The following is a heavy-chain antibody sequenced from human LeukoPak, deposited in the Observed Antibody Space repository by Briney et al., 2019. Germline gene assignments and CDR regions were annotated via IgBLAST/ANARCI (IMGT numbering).Heavy chain of an antibody. D-gene: IGHD1-1*01. Sequence: PGGSLRLSCAGSGFTFSIHAMSWLPQAPGKGLEWVSTIGGGDTYYADSVKGRFTISRDDSQSTVHLQMNSLRAEDTALYYCAKDWIPYNRVFDCFDFWGQGTLVTVSS. J-gene: IGHJ4*02. CDR2: IGGGDT. CDR1: GFTFSIHA. V-gene: IGHV3-23*01. CDR3: AKDWIPYNRVFDCFDF.